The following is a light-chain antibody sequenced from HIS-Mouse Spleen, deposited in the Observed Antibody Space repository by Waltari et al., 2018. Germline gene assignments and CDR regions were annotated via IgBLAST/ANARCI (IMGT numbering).Light chain of an antibody. V-gene: IGLV2-14*03. J-gene: IGLJ2*01. Sequence: QSALTQPASVSGSPAQPITISCPGTSRDVGGYNYVSRYQQHPGKAPKLMIYDVSNRPSGVSNRFSGSKSGNTASLTISGLQAEDEADYYCSSYTSSSTLVFGGGTKLTVL. CDR2: DVS. CDR1: SRDVGGYNY. CDR3: SSYTSSSTLV.